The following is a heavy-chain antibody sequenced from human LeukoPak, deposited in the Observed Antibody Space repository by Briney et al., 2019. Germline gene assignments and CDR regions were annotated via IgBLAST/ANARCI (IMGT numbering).Heavy chain of an antibody. CDR1: GLTFSSHW. J-gene: IGHJ4*02. D-gene: IGHD3-22*01. Sequence: GGSLRLSCAASGLTFSSHWMHWVRHAPGKGLVWVSRITNDGSSTTYADSVKGRFTISRDNAKNSLYLQMNSLRAEDTAVYYCARDLDYYDSSGYLYWGQGTLVTVSS. CDR3: ARDLDYYDSSGYLY. CDR2: ITNDGSST. V-gene: IGHV3-74*01.